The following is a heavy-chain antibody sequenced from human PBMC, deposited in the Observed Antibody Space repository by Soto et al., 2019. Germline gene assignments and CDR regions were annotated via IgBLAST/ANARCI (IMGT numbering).Heavy chain of an antibody. Sequence: VQLQESGPGLVKPSETLSLICTVSGGSISSDYLTWIRQPAGKGLEWIGRVYTSGYSNSNPSLKSRVTMSVYTSKKQFSLNLTSVTAADTAVYYCAREPTTAGTVNWFDPWGQATLVTASS. D-gene: IGHD6-13*01. V-gene: IGHV4-4*07. CDR2: VYTSGYS. CDR3: AREPTTAGTVNWFDP. J-gene: IGHJ5*02. CDR1: GGSISSDY.